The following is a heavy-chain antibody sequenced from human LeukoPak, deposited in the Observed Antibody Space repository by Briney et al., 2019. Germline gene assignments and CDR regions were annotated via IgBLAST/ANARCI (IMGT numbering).Heavy chain of an antibody. Sequence: PSETLSLTCTVSGVSISSYYWSWIRQPPGKGLEWIGYIYYSGSTNYNPSLKSRVTISVDTSKNQFSLKLSSVTAADTAVYYCASEGRVEYFQHWGQGTLVTVSS. CDR2: IYYSGST. CDR3: ASEGRVEYFQH. J-gene: IGHJ1*01. CDR1: GVSISSYY. V-gene: IGHV4-59*01.